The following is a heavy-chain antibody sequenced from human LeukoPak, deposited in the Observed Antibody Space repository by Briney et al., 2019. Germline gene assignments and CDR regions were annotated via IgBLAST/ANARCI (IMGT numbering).Heavy chain of an antibody. D-gene: IGHD3-10*01. Sequence: SETLSLTCTVSGGSISSGSYYWSWIRQPAGKGLEWIGRIYTSGSTNYNPSLKSRVTISVDASKNQFSLKLSSVTAADTAVYYCARDRGYYGSGAPGAFDIWGQGTMVTVSS. CDR2: IYTSGST. CDR1: GGSISSGSYY. CDR3: ARDRGYYGSGAPGAFDI. J-gene: IGHJ3*02. V-gene: IGHV4-61*02.